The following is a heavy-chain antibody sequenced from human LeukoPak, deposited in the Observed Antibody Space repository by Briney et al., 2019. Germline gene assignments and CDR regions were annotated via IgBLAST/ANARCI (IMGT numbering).Heavy chain of an antibody. CDR3: ARVSKYSSSLFFYY. V-gene: IGHV3-11*06. Sequence: GGSLRLSCAASGFTFSDYYMSWIREAPGKGLEWVSYISSSSSYTNYADSVKGRFTISRDNAKNSLYLQMNSLRAEDTAVYYCARVSKYSSSLFFYYWGQGTLVTVSS. D-gene: IGHD6-13*01. CDR1: GFTFSDYY. CDR2: ISSSSSYT. J-gene: IGHJ4*02.